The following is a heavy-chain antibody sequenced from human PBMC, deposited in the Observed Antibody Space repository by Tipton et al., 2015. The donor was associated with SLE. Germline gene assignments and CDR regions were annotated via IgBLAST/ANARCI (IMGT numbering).Heavy chain of an antibody. J-gene: IGHJ4*02. CDR2: ISDSGST. V-gene: IGHV4-59*11. CDR1: GGSISSHY. Sequence: TLSLTCTVSGGSISSHYCSWIRQPPGKGLEWIGYISDSGSTNYNPSLKSRVTISVDTSKNQFSLKLSSVTAADTAVYYCARVGYYDGSGYFLLFEYWGQGTLVTVSS. D-gene: IGHD3-22*01. CDR3: ARVGYYDGSGYFLLFEY.